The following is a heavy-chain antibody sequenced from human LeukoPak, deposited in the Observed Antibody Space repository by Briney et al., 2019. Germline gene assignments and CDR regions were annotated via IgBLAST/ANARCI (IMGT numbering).Heavy chain of an antibody. J-gene: IGHJ4*02. V-gene: IGHV3-11*01. CDR3: AGRRVGATADY. CDR2: TSNGGGTI. D-gene: IGHD1-26*01. CDR1: GFTFSDYY. Sequence: GGSLRLSCSASGFTFSDYYMSWIRQAPGKGLEWISYTSNGGGTISYADSVEGRFTISRDNAKNSLYLQMNSLRAEDTAVYYCAGRRVGATADYWGQGTLVTVSS.